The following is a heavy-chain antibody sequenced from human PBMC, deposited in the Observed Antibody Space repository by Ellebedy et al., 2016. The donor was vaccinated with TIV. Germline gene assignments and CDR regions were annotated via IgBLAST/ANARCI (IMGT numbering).Heavy chain of an antibody. Sequence: GESLKISCTASGFTLGDHLMSWFRRAPGKGREWVGFIRSKRYGGTTEYAASVKGRFTISTDDSKNIAYLQMNSLKTEDTAVYYCSRGGYSNYYPTDYWGQGTLVTVSS. CDR2: IRSKRYGGTT. CDR1: GFTLGDHL. D-gene: IGHD5-12*01. V-gene: IGHV3-49*03. CDR3: SRGGYSNYYPTDY. J-gene: IGHJ4*02.